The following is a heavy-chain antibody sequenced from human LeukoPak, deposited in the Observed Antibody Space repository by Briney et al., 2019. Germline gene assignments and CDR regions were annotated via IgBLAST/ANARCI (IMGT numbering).Heavy chain of an antibody. D-gene: IGHD3-22*01. J-gene: IGHJ4*02. CDR2: ISSSGNYI. V-gene: IGHV3-21*01. Sequence: GGSLRLSCAASGFTFTSYSMNWVRQAPGKGLEWVSSISSSGNYIYYADSVKGRFTISRDDARNSLYLQMNSLRAEDTAVYYCARGGRGTIIMIVVAALDYWGQGTLVTVSS. CDR3: ARGGRGTIIMIVVAALDY. CDR1: GFTFTSYS.